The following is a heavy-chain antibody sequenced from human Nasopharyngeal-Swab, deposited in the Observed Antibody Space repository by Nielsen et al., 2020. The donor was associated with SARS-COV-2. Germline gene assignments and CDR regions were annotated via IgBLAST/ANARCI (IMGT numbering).Heavy chain of an antibody. CDR1: GYSFTSYW. J-gene: IGHJ3*02. CDR3: AMPTLGRIDAFDI. D-gene: IGHD7-27*01. V-gene: IGHV5-51*01. CDR2: VYPGDSDT. Sequence: GESLKISCKGSGYSFTSYWIGWVRQMPGKGLEWMGIVYPGDSDTRYSPSFQGQVTISADKSISTAYLQWSSLKASDTAMYYCAMPTLGRIDAFDIWGQGTMVTVSS.